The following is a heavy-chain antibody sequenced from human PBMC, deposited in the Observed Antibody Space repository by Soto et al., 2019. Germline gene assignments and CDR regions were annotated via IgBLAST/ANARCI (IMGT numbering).Heavy chain of an antibody. CDR3: ARDSTYYGSGSSPHTKYYYYYGMDV. D-gene: IGHD3-10*01. CDR2: INPSGGST. V-gene: IGHV1-46*03. Sequence: GASVKVSCKASGYTFTSYYMHWVRQAPGQGLEWMGIINPSGGSTSYAQKFQGRVTMTRDTSTSTVYMELSSLRSEDTAVYYCARDSTYYGSGSSPHTKYYYYYGMDVWGQGTTVTVSS. J-gene: IGHJ6*02. CDR1: GYTFTSYY.